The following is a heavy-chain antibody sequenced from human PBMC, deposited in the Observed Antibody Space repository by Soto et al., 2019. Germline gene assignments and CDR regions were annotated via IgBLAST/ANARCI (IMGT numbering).Heavy chain of an antibody. Sequence: EVQLVESGGGLVQPGRSLRLSCAASGLTVSSNYMKWVRQAPGKGLEWVSVIYSGGSTYYADSVKGRFTISRDNSKNTLYLQMNSLRAEDTAVYYCARDMGGYSYGTLDYWGQGTLVTVSS. J-gene: IGHJ4*02. CDR2: IYSGGST. V-gene: IGHV3-66*01. CDR3: ARDMGGYSYGTLDY. CDR1: GLTVSSNY. D-gene: IGHD5-18*01.